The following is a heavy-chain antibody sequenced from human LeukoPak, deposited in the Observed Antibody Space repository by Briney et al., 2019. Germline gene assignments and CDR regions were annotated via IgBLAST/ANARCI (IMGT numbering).Heavy chain of an antibody. J-gene: IGHJ3*02. Sequence: GGSLRLSCAASGFTFSSYSMNWVRQAPGKGLEWVSSISSSSSYIYYADSVKGRFTISRDNAKNSLYLQMNSLRAEDTAVYYCARDTHAYCGGDCYFKDAFDIWGQVTMVTVSS. CDR1: GFTFSSYS. V-gene: IGHV3-21*01. CDR2: ISSSSSYI. CDR3: ARDTHAYCGGDCYFKDAFDI. D-gene: IGHD2-21*02.